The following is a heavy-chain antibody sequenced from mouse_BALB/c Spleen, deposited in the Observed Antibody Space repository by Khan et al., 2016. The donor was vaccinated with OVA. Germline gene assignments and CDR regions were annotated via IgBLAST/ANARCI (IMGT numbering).Heavy chain of an antibody. V-gene: IGHV3-2*02. CDR1: GYSITSYYA. D-gene: IGHD1-1*01. CDR3: AGSGCRYNYAMDY. Sequence: EVQLQESGPGLVKPSQSLSLTCTVTGYSITSYYAWYLIRQFPGNPLEWTGYIRYSGSTYYNPSLKSRISITPDTSKNQFILQLNSVTTEDTAAVYCAGSGCRYNYAMDYWGQGTSVTVSS. CDR2: IRYSGST. J-gene: IGHJ4*01.